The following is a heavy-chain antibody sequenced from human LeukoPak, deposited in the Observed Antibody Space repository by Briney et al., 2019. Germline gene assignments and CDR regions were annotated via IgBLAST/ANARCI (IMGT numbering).Heavy chain of an antibody. V-gene: IGHV1-18*01. Sequence: ASVKVSCKASGYTFTSYGISWVRQAPGQGLEWMGWISAYNGNTNYAQKLQGRVTMTTDTSTSTAYMELRSLRSDDTAVYYCARASPMIVVATRGAFDIWGQGTMVTVSS. CDR3: ARASPMIVVATRGAFDI. CDR1: GYTFTSYG. CDR2: ISAYNGNT. D-gene: IGHD3-22*01. J-gene: IGHJ3*02.